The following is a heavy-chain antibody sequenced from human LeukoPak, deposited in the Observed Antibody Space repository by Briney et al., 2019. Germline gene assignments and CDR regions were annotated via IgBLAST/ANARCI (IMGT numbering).Heavy chain of an antibody. Sequence: ASVKVSCKASGYTFTSYYMHWVRQAPGQGLEWMGIINPSGGSTSYAQKFQGRVTMTEDTSTDTAYMELSSLRSEDTAVYYCATEVIRSSGYFDYFDYWGQGTLVTVSS. CDR2: INPSGGST. CDR3: ATEVIRSSGYFDYFDY. D-gene: IGHD3-22*01. V-gene: IGHV1-46*01. J-gene: IGHJ4*02. CDR1: GYTFTSYY.